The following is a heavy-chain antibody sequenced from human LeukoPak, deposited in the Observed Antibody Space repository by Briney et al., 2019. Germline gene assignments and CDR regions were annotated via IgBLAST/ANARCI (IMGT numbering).Heavy chain of an antibody. V-gene: IGHV1-46*01. CDR2: INPSGGST. D-gene: IGHD4-23*01. Sequence: ASVKVSCKASGYTFTSYYMHWVRQAPGQGLGWMGIINPSGGSTSYAQKFQGRVTMTRDTSTSTVYMELSSLRSEDTAVYHCARTTVADAPFDYWGQGTLVTVSS. J-gene: IGHJ4*02. CDR1: GYTFTSYY. CDR3: ARTTVADAPFDY.